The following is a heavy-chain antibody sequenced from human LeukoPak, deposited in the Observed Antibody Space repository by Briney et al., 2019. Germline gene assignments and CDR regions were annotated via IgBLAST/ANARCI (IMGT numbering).Heavy chain of an antibody. CDR3: ARTPNWPYYYMDV. J-gene: IGHJ6*03. V-gene: IGHV1-69*06. CDR2: IIPIFGTA. D-gene: IGHD2-8*01. CDR1: GGTFSSYA. Sequence: SVKVSCKASGGTFSSYAISWVRQAPGQGLEWMGGIIPIFGTANYAQKFQGRVTITADKSTSTAYMELSSLRSEDTAVYYCARTPNWPYYYMDVWGKGTTVTASS.